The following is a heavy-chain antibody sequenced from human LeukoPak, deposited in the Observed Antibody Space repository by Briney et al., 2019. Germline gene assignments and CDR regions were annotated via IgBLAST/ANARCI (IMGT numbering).Heavy chain of an antibody. D-gene: IGHD4-17*01. CDR3: ARHYGDYDLYYFDY. CDR1: GGSISSYY. CDR2: IYYSGST. V-gene: IGHV4-59*08. J-gene: IGHJ4*02. Sequence: SETLSLTCTVSGGSISSYYWSWIRQPPGKGLEWIGYIYYSGSTNYNPSLKSRVTISVDTSKNQFSLKLSSVTAADTAVYYCARHYGDYDLYYFDYWGQGTLVTVSS.